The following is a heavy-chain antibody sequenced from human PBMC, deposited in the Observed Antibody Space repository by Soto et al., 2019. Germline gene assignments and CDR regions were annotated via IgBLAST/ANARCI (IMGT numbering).Heavy chain of an antibody. J-gene: IGHJ3*02. CDR1: DDSCSNCF. Sequence: SETLSLTCTVSDDSCSNCFWTCVRQPSGKELEWIGYISSSGSTSSNPSLKSRATISKDTSKNQSSLNLNSVTAADTVLYYCATVSARRRVSFDIW. CDR2: ISSSGST. V-gene: IGHV4-59*01. CDR3: ATVSARRRVSFDI.